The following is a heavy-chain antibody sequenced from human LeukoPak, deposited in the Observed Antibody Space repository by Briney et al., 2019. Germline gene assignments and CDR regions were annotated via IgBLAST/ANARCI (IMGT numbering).Heavy chain of an antibody. CDR2: ISYDGSNK. V-gene: IGHV3-30-3*01. J-gene: IGHJ3*02. Sequence: STCRSCAKLWVRHAPVKKLEWVAVISYDGSNKYYADSVKGRFTISRDNSKNTLYLQMNSLRAEDTAVYYCASETTDDAFDIWGQGTMVTVSS. CDR3: ASETTDDAFDI. CDR1: STCRSCA. D-gene: IGHD4-17*01.